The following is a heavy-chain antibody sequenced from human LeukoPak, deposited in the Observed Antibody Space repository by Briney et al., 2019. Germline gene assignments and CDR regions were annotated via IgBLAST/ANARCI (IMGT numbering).Heavy chain of an antibody. CDR1: GFAFSDYY. CDR3: ARDSRYYGMDV. V-gene: IGHV3-11*01. CDR2: ISRSGSTI. Sequence: PGGSLRLSCAASGFAFSDYYMSWIRQAPGKGLEWVSYISRSGSTIYSADSVKGRFTISRDNAKNSLYLQMNSLRAEDTAVYYCARDSRYYGMDVWGQGTTVTVSS. J-gene: IGHJ6*02.